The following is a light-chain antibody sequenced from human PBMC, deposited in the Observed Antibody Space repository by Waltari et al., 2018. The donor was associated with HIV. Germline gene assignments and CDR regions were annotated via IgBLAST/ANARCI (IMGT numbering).Light chain of an antibody. J-gene: IGLJ2*01. Sequence: SYVLTQAPSVSVAPGQTAPISCGYSGRNSEQWYRQKPGRAPLLVVLDDVDRSSAIPARFSGARSGGRATLTISGVEAGDEADYYCQVWDRGYKEAVFGGGT. CDR3: QVWDRGYKEAV. CDR2: DDV. CDR1: YSGRNS. V-gene: IGLV3-21*02.